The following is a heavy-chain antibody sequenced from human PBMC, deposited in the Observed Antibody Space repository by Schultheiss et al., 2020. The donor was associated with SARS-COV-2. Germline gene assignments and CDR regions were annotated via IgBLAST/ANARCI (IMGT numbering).Heavy chain of an antibody. D-gene: IGHD3-10*01. CDR1: GGSISSGDYY. Sequence: SETLSLTCTVSGGSISSGDYYWSWIRQPPGKGLEWIGYIYYSGSTYYNPSLKSRVTISVDTSKNQFSLKLSSVTAADTAVYYCARESVGGNFDYWGQGTLVTVSS. CDR2: IYYSGST. J-gene: IGHJ4*02. V-gene: IGHV4-30-4*01. CDR3: ARESVGGNFDY.